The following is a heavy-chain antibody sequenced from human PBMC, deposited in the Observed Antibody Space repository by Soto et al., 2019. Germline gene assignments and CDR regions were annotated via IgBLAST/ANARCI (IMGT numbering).Heavy chain of an antibody. CDR3: ARDLFLADCSSTSCYYYYYGLDV. CDR2: IIPIFGTA. D-gene: IGHD2-2*01. Sequence: SVKVSCKASGGTFSSYSISWVRQAPGQGREWMGGIIPIFGTANYAQKFQGRVTITADESTSTAYMELSSLRSEDTAVYYCARDLFLADCSSTSCYYYYYGLDVWG. J-gene: IGHJ6*02. V-gene: IGHV1-69*13. CDR1: GGTFSSYS.